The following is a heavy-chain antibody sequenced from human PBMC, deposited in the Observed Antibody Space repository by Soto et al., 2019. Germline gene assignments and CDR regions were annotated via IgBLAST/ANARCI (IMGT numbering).Heavy chain of an antibody. CDR1: GGTFSSYA. Sequence: QVQLVQYGAEVKKPGSSVKVSCKAPGGTFSSYAISWVRQAPGQGLEWMGGIIPIFGTANYAQKFQGRVTITADESTSTGYMELSSLRSEDTAVYYCARSQGSSTSLDIYYYYYYGMDVWGQGTTVTVSS. V-gene: IGHV1-69*01. D-gene: IGHD2-2*01. J-gene: IGHJ6*02. CDR3: ARSQGSSTSLDIYYYYYYGMDV. CDR2: IIPIFGTA.